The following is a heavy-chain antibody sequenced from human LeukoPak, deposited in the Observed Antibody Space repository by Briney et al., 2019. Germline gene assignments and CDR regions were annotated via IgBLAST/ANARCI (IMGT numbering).Heavy chain of an antibody. CDR2: IYYSGST. J-gene: IGHJ4*02. CDR3: ARNGRIAAIDY. V-gene: IGHV4-59*01. D-gene: IGHD6-6*01. Sequence: SETLSLTCTVSGGSISSYYWSWIRQPPGKGLEWIGYIYYSGSTNYNPSLKSRVTISVDTSKNQFSLKLSSVTAADTAVYYCARNGRIAAIDYWGQGTLVTVSS. CDR1: GGSISSYY.